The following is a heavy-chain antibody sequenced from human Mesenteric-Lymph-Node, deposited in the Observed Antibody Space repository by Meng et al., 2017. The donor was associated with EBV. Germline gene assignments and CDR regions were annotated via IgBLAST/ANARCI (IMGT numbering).Heavy chain of an antibody. Sequence: QVALVEAGGDLVKPGGSLRLSCAVSAFRFGDSCVNWIRQAPGKGPEWVAVIWYDGSKKDHADSVKGRFTISRDNSKSTLYLQMNSRRAEDTAVYYCARDDNYGEGISWGQGTLVTVSS. CDR2: IWYDGSKK. J-gene: IGHJ5*02. V-gene: IGHV3-33*08. CDR1: AFRFGDSC. CDR3: ARDDNYGEGIS. D-gene: IGHD4-17*01.